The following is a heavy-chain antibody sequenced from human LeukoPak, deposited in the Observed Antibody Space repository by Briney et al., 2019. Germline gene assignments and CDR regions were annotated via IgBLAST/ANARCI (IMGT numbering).Heavy chain of an antibody. CDR1: GFTFSSYG. J-gene: IGHJ4*02. D-gene: IGHD3-9*01. V-gene: IGHV3-30*02. CDR3: AKDPRLPMGYFDWSEIV. Sequence: GGSLRLSCAASGFTFSSYGMHWVRQAPGKGLEWVAFIRYDGSNKYYADSVKGRFTISRDNSKNTLYLQMNSLRAEDTAVYYCAKDPRLPMGYFDWSEIVWGQGTLVTVSS. CDR2: IRYDGSNK.